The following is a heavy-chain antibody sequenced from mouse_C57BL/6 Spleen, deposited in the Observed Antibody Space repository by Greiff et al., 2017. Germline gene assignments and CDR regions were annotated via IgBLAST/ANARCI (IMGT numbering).Heavy chain of an antibody. CDR1: GFNIKDDY. V-gene: IGHV14-4*01. Sequence: VQLQQSGAELVRPGASVKLSCTASGFNIKDDYMHWVKQRPEQGLEWLGWIDPENGDTEYASKFQGKATITADTSSNTAYRQLSSLTSEDTAVYYCTRWGSYYCDYWGQGTTRTVSS. D-gene: IGHD2-3*01. CDR3: TRWGSYYCDY. J-gene: IGHJ2*01. CDR2: IDPENGDT.